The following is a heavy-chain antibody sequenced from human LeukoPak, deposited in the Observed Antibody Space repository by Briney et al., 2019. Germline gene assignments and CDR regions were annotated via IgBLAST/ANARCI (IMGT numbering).Heavy chain of an antibody. D-gene: IGHD3-10*02. CDR3: AELGITMIGGV. CDR1: EFTFSSYA. CDR2: ISSSGSTI. V-gene: IGHV3-48*03. Sequence: GGSLRLSCTASEFTFSSYAMSWVRQAPGKGLEWVSYISSSGSTIYYADSVKGRFTISRDNAKNSLYLQMNSLRAEDTAVYYCAELGITMIGGVWGKGTTVTISS. J-gene: IGHJ6*04.